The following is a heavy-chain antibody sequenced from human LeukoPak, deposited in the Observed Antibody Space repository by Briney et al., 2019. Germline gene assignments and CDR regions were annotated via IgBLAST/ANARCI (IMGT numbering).Heavy chain of an antibody. CDR1: GGSISISY. CDR2: IYYSGST. Sequence: SETLSLTCTVSGGSISISYWSWIRHPPGKGREWIGYIYYSGSTNNNPSLKSRVTISVDTSKNQSSLKLSSVTAAHTAVYYCARAPPSTGYGSVSFDYWGQGTPVTASS. V-gene: IGHV4-59*08. J-gene: IGHJ4*02. CDR3: ARAPPSTGYGSVSFDY. D-gene: IGHD5-18*01.